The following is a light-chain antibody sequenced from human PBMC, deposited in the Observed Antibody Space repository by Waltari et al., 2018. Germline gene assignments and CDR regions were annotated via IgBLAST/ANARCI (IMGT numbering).Light chain of an antibody. V-gene: IGLV1-47*01. J-gene: IGLJ3*02. CDR2: KNN. CDR3: AAWDDSLSGLV. Sequence: QSVLTQPPSASGTPGQKVTISCNGSSSNIGSNYVYWYQQFPGTAPNLLLFKNNQRPSGVPDRFSDSKSGTSASLAINGLRSEDEADYYCAAWDDSLSGLVLGGGTKVTVL. CDR1: SSNIGSNY.